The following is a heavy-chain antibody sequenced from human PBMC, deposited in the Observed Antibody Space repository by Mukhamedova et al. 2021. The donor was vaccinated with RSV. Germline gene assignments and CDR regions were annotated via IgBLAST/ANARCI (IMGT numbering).Heavy chain of an antibody. CDR2: LNANNGNA. J-gene: IGHJ5*02. V-gene: IGHV1-18*01. D-gene: IGHD2-15*01. CDR3: ARGGGRGGFDP. Sequence: EWMGCLNANNGNANYAQILPGRVTMTTDTSTSTAYMELRSLRSDDTAVYYCARGGGRGGFDPWGQGTLVTVSS.